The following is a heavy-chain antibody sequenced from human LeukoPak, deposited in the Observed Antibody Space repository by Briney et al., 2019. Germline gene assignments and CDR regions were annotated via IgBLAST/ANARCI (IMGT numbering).Heavy chain of an antibody. Sequence: PGGSLRLSCAASGFTFSSYWMSWVRQAPGKGLEWVANIKQDGSEKYYVDSVKGRFTISRDNAKNSLYLQMNSLRAEDTAVYYCARDTWEPRAFVLLDAFDIWGQGTMVTVSS. J-gene: IGHJ3*02. D-gene: IGHD1-26*01. CDR2: IKQDGSEK. V-gene: IGHV3-7*01. CDR3: ARDTWEPRAFVLLDAFDI. CDR1: GFTFSSYW.